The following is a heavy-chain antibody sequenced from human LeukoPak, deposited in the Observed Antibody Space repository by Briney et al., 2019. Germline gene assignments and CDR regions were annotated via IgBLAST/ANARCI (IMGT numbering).Heavy chain of an antibody. J-gene: IGHJ4*02. V-gene: IGHV3-53*01. D-gene: IGHD3-10*01. CDR2: SYSGGST. CDR3: ARRRSRGPIDY. Sequence: GGSLRLSCSASGFNVSSSYMAWVRQAPGKGLEWVSISYSGGSTFYADSVMGRFVISKDSSKNTLFLQMNSLRPDDTAFYYCARRRSRGPIDYWGRGTLVTVPS. CDR1: GFNVSSSY.